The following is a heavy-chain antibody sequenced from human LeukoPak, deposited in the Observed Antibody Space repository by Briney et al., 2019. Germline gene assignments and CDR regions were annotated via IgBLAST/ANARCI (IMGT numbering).Heavy chain of an antibody. CDR3: ARGNGEATREAFDI. D-gene: IGHD4-17*01. J-gene: IGHJ3*02. V-gene: IGHV4-59*12. CDR2: IYYSGST. CDR1: GGSISSYY. Sequence: SETLSLTCTVSGGSISSYYWSWIRQPPGKGLEWIGYIYYSGSTNYNPSLKSRVTISVDTSKNQFSLKLTSVTAADTAVYYCARGNGEATREAFDIWGLGTMVTVSS.